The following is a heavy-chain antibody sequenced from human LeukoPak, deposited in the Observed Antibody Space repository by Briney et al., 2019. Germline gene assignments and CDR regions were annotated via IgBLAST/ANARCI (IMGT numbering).Heavy chain of an antibody. Sequence: PSETLSLTCTVSGGSISSSSYYWGWIRQPPGKGLEWIGSIYYSGSTYYNPSLKSRVTISVDTSKNQFSLKLSSVTAADTAVYYCARDDNRNNFYGDYRYFYHWGPGTLVIVSS. CDR3: ARDDNRNNFYGDYRYFYH. V-gene: IGHV4-39*02. CDR2: IYYSGST. D-gene: IGHD4-17*01. CDR1: GGSISSSSYY. J-gene: IGHJ1*01.